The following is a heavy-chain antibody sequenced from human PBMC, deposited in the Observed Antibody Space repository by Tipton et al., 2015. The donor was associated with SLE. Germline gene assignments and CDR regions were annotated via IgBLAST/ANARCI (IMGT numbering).Heavy chain of an antibody. CDR3: ARSVVTYYYPGMEV. D-gene: IGHD4-23*01. CDR2: INPSGNT. CDR1: GGSFSGYY. Sequence: TLSLTCAVYGGSFSGYYWSWIRQPPGKGLEWIGEINPSGNTNYNPSLKSRVTISVDRSKNQFSLKLDSVTADDTAVYYCARSVVTYYYPGMEVWGQGP. V-gene: IGHV4-34*01. J-gene: IGHJ6*02.